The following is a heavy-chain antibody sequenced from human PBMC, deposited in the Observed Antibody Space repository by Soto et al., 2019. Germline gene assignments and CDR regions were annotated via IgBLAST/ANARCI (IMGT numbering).Heavy chain of an antibody. D-gene: IGHD5-12*01. CDR1: GGSISSGGYY. CDR2: IYYSGST. Sequence: PSETLSLTCTVSGGSISSGGYYWSWIRQHPGKGLEWIGYIYYSGSTYYNPSLKSRVTISVDTSKNQFSLKLSSVTAADTAVYYCARDPAYSGYDYPIWGQGTLVTVSS. CDR3: ARDPAYSGYDYPI. J-gene: IGHJ4*02. V-gene: IGHV4-31*03.